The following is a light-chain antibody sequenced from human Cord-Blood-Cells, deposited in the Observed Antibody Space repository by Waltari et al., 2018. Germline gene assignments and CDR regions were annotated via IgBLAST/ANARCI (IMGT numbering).Light chain of an antibody. CDR1: SSAVGGYNA. CDR2: GVS. V-gene: IGLV2-8*01. Sequence: QSALTQPPSAPGSPGRSATTSSTGTSSAVGGYNAVSGYHKSPGKAPKLMIYGVSKRPSGVPDRFSGSKSGNTASLTVSGLQAEDEADYYCSSYAGSNNVFGTVTKVTVL. CDR3: SSYAGSNNV. J-gene: IGLJ1*01.